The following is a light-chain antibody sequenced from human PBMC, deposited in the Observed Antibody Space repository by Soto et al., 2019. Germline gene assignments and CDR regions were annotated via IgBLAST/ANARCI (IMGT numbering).Light chain of an antibody. CDR2: GAS. J-gene: IGKJ1*01. V-gene: IGKV3-15*01. CDR3: QQYNNWPRT. Sequence: EIVITQSPATLSVYPGERATLSCRASQSVSSNLAWYRQKPGQAPRLLIYGASTRATGIPARFSGSGSGTEFTLTISSLQSEDFAVYYCQQYNNWPRTFGQGTKV. CDR1: QSVSSN.